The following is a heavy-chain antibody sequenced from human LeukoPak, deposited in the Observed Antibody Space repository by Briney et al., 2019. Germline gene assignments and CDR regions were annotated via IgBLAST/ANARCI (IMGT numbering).Heavy chain of an antibody. CDR2: MNPNSGGT. J-gene: IGHJ4*02. D-gene: IGHD2-21*01. Sequence: ASVKVSGKASGYTFTGYYMHWVRQARGQRLEWMGWMNPNSGGTNYAQKFHGRVTMTRDTSISTAYMELSRLRSDDTAVYYCTGSDFGYWGQGTLVSVSS. CDR3: TGSDFGY. CDR1: GYTFTGYY. V-gene: IGHV1-2*02.